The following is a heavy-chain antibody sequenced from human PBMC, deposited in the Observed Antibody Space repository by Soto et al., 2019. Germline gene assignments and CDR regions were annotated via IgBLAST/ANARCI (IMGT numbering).Heavy chain of an antibody. V-gene: IGHV1-69*01. CDR1: GGTFSSYA. Sequence: QVQLVQSGAEVQKPGSSVKVSCKASGGTFSSYAISWVRQAPGQGLEWMGGIIPIFGTANYAQKFQGRVTITADESTSTAYMELSSLRSEDTAVYYCARVHCTNGVCYMGWFDPWGQGTLVTVSS. CDR2: IIPIFGTA. CDR3: ARVHCTNGVCYMGWFDP. D-gene: IGHD2-8*01. J-gene: IGHJ5*02.